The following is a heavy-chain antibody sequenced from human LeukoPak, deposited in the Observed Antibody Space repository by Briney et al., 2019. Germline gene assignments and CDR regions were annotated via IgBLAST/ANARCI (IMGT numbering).Heavy chain of an antibody. CDR1: GFTFSSYA. Sequence: QSGGSLRLSCAASGFTFSSYAMSWVRQAPGKGLEWVSAISGSGGSTYYADSVKGRFTISRDNSKNTLYLQMNSLRAEDTAVYYCAKARQRSSGWCYGYWGQGTLVTVSS. CDR3: AKARQRSSGWCYGY. CDR2: ISGSGGST. D-gene: IGHD6-19*01. J-gene: IGHJ4*02. V-gene: IGHV3-23*01.